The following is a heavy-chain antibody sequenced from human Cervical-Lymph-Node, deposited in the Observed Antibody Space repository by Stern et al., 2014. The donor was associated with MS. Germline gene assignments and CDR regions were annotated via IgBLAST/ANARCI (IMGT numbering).Heavy chain of an antibody. D-gene: IGHD4-17*01. CDR1: GYTFTSYY. J-gene: IGHJ5*02. CDR3: ARDIEVTTSPPGWFDP. CDR2: INPSGGST. V-gene: IGHV1-46*03. Sequence: VQLVQSGAEVKKPGASVKVSCKASGYTFTSYYMHWVRQAPGQGLEWMGIINPSGGSTSYAQKFQGRVTMTRDTSTSTVYMELSSLRSEDTAVYYCARDIEVTTSPPGWFDPWGQGTLVTVSS.